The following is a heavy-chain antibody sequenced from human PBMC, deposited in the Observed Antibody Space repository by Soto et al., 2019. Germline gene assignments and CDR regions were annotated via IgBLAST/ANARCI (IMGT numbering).Heavy chain of an antibody. CDR1: GYTFTSYY. V-gene: IGHV1-46*04. CDR3: ARGSGTENYYYYGMDV. CDR2: INPSGGST. Sequence: QVQLVQSGAEVKKPGASVKVSCKASGYTFTSYYMHWVRQAPGQGLEWMGIINPSGGSTSYAQKLQGRVTMTRDTSTSTVYMELSSLRSEDTAVYYCARGSGTENYYYYGMDVWGQGTTVTVSS. D-gene: IGHD1-26*01. J-gene: IGHJ6*02.